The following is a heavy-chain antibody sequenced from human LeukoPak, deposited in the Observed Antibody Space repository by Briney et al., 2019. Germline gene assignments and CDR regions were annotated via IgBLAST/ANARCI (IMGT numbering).Heavy chain of an antibody. V-gene: IGHV3-74*01. CDR2: IHADGSSR. Sequence: GGSLSLTCAASGFTLSSYYMHWIRQAPGKGLVWVARIHADGSSRSYADSVKGRFTISRDNAKNTLFLQMNSLRAEDTALYYCSRATVTRHYFYFDRWGRGTLAIVSS. CDR3: SRATVTRHYFYFDR. D-gene: IGHD4-17*01. CDR1: GFTLSSYY. J-gene: IGHJ2*01.